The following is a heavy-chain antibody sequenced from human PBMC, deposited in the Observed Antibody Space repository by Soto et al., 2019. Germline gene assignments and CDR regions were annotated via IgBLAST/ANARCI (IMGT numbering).Heavy chain of an antibody. CDR3: ARGGGYCSSTSCYSWFDP. J-gene: IGHJ5*02. CDR1: GGSISSGDYY. CDR2: IYYSGST. Sequence: SETLSLTCTVSGGSISSGDYYWSWIRQPPGKGLEWIGYIYYSGSTYYNPSLKSRVTISVDTSKNQFSLKLSSVTAADTAVYYCARGGGYCSSTSCYSWFDPWGQGTLVT. V-gene: IGHV4-30-4*02. D-gene: IGHD2-2*01.